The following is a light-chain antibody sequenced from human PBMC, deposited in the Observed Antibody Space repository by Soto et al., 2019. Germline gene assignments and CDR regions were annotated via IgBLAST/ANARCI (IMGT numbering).Light chain of an antibody. Sequence: DIQMTQSPSSLSASVGDRVTITCRASQSISSYLNWYQQKPGKAPKLLIYAASSLQSGVPSRFSGSGTGTDFTLTISSLLPEDFATYYCQHSYSTPWTFGQGTRVEI. V-gene: IGKV1-39*01. CDR3: QHSYSTPWT. J-gene: IGKJ1*01. CDR2: AAS. CDR1: QSISSY.